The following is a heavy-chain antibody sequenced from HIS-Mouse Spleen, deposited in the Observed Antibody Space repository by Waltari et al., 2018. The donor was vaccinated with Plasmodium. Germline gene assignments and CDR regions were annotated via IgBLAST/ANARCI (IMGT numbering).Heavy chain of an antibody. CDR3: ARHSPYYDFWSGYYRGYFDY. D-gene: IGHD3-3*01. CDR2: IYPGDSDT. J-gene: IGHJ4*02. CDR1: GYSFTSYW. Sequence: EVQLVPSGAEVKKPGESLKISCKGSGYSFTSYWLGWVRQLPGKGLEWMGLIYPGDSDTRYSPSFQGQVTISADKSISTAYLQWSSLKASDTAMYYCARHSPYYDFWSGYYRGYFDYWGQGTLVTVSS. V-gene: IGHV5-51*01.